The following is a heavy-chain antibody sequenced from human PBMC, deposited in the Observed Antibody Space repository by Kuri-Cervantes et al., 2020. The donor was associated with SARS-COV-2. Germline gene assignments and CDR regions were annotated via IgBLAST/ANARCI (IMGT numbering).Heavy chain of an antibody. CDR3: AREPWGYGPGGY. V-gene: IGHV4-59*12. D-gene: IGHD5-18*01. CDR2: IYYSGST. CDR1: GGSISSYY. J-gene: IGHJ4*02. Sequence: SETLSLTCTVSGGSISSYYWSWIRQPPGKGLEWIGYIYYSGSTNYNPSLKSRVTISVDTSKNLFSLRLISVTAADTAVYYCAREPWGYGPGGYWGQGTLVTVSS.